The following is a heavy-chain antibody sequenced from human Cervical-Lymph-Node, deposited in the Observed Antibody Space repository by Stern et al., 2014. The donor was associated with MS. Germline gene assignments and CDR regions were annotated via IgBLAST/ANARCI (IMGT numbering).Heavy chain of an antibody. J-gene: IGHJ4*02. D-gene: IGHD6-6*01. CDR3: ARDYPYSSSSPYYYDY. Sequence: VQLLQSGAEVKKPGSSVKVSCKASGGTFSYVITWVRQDPGQGLDWMGRISPILGTVTYAQKFQGGVSITADKSTTTAYMELYRLRSEYTAVYYCARDYPYSSSSPYYYDYWGQGTLVTVSS. V-gene: IGHV1-69*09. CDR2: ISPILGTV. CDR1: GGTFSYV.